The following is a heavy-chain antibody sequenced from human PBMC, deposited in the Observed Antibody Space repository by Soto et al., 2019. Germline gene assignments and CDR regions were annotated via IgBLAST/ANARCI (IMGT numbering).Heavy chain of an antibody. Sequence: GGSLRLSCAASGFTFSSYSMNWVRQAPGKGLEWVSYISSSSSTIYYADSVKGRFTISRDNAKNSLYLQMNSLRDEDTAVYYCAGTYCSSTSCYDYFAFDIWGQGTMVTVSS. D-gene: IGHD2-2*01. CDR3: AGTYCSSTSCYDYFAFDI. J-gene: IGHJ3*02. CDR1: GFTFSSYS. CDR2: ISSSSSTI. V-gene: IGHV3-48*02.